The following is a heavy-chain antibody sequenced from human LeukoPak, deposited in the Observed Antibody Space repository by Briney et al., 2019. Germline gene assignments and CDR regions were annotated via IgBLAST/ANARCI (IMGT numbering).Heavy chain of an antibody. Sequence: AETLSLTCTVSGGSISSSSYYWGWIRQPPGKGLEWIGSSYYSGSTYYIPSLKSRVTISVDTSKNQFSLKLRAVTAADTAVYYCARDEARIVHFDYWGQGTLVTVSS. V-gene: IGHV4-39*02. D-gene: IGHD1-26*01. CDR3: ARDEARIVHFDY. J-gene: IGHJ4*02. CDR1: GGSISSSSYY. CDR2: SYYSGST.